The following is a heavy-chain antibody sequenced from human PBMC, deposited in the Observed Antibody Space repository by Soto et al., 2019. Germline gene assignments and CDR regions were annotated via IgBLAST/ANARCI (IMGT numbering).Heavy chain of an antibody. D-gene: IGHD3-3*01. Sequence: SETLSLTCTVSGGSISSSSYYWGWIRQPPGKGLEWIGSIYYSGSTYYNPSLKSRVTISVDTSKNQFSLKLSSVTAADTAVYYCARLAIFGVVNWFDPWGQGTLVT. CDR3: ARLAIFGVVNWFDP. V-gene: IGHV4-39*01. CDR2: IYYSGST. J-gene: IGHJ5*02. CDR1: GGSISSSSYY.